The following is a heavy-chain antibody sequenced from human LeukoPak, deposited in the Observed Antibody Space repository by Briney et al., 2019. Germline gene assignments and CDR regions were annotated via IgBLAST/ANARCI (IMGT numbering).Heavy chain of an antibody. CDR2: IRYDGTSK. Sequence: GGSLRLSCAASGSSFSEYAMHWVRQAPGKGLEWVAFIRYDGTSKYYVDSVKGRFTISRDNSKNVLYLQMNSLRPEDTAVYYSAKDRAGGELFDHRGQGTLVTVSS. J-gene: IGHJ4*02. D-gene: IGHD1-7*01. V-gene: IGHV3-30*02. CDR3: AKDRAGGELFDH. CDR1: GSSFSEYA.